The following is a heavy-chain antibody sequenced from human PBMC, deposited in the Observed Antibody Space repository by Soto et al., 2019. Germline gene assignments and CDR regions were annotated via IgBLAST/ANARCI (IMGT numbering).Heavy chain of an antibody. J-gene: IGHJ4*02. CDR2: IYSGGST. Sequence: GGSLRLSCAASGITVSSNYMSWVRQAPGKGLEWLSVIYSGGSTYYADSVKGRFTNSRDNSKNTLYLQMNSLRAEDTAVYYCARTAYDYSPFDYWGQGTLVTVSS. D-gene: IGHD4-4*01. CDR3: ARTAYDYSPFDY. CDR1: GITVSSNY. V-gene: IGHV3-66*01.